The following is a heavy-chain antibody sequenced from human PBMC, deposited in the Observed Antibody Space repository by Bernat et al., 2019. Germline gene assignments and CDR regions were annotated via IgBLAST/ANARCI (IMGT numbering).Heavy chain of an antibody. Sequence: QVQLQQWGAGLLKPSETLSLTCAVYGGSFSGYYWSWIRQPPGKGLEWIGEINHSGSTNYNPSLKSRVTISVDTSKNQFSLKLSYVTAADTAVYYCAGRRGAIFGVVTPSFDPWGQGTLVTVSS. J-gene: IGHJ5*02. CDR2: INHSGST. V-gene: IGHV4-34*01. CDR1: GGSFSGYY. CDR3: AGRRGAIFGVVTPSFDP. D-gene: IGHD3-3*01.